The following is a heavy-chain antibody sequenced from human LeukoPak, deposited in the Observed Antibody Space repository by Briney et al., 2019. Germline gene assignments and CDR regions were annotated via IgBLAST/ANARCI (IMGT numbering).Heavy chain of an antibody. D-gene: IGHD3-10*01. V-gene: IGHV2-5*02. Sequence: SGPTPVNHTQTLTLTCTFPVFSLYSSVVSVCWIRQPPGKALEWLAVIYGDDDKRYNPSLRSRLTMSKDASKSQVFLVMSNMDPVDTATYYCAHRRPGDLTGRDKSYFDNWGTGTVVTVSS. CDR1: VFSLYSSVVS. J-gene: IGHJ4*02. CDR2: IYGDDDK. CDR3: AHRRPGDLTGRDKSYFDN.